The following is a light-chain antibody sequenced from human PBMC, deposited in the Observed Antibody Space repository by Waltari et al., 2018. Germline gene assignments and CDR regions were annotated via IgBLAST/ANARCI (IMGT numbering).Light chain of an antibody. CDR3: QQYSAYPWT. V-gene: IGKV1-5*03. CDR1: QNINRW. Sequence: DIQMTQSPSTLSASLRDRVTITCRASQNINRWLAWYQQKPGTAPKLVNLKASGLEDGVPSSFRGSGSGTEFTLTISSLQPDDFAAYYCQQYSAYPWTFGEG. CDR2: KAS. J-gene: IGKJ1*01.